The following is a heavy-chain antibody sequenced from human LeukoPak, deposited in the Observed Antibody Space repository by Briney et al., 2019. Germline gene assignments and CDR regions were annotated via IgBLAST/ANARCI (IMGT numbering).Heavy chain of an antibody. V-gene: IGHV3-23*01. CDR3: AKDTSSSRYNAPIYDYYYYMDV. CDR1: GFTFSSYA. CDR2: ISGSGGST. D-gene: IGHD1-1*01. J-gene: IGHJ6*03. Sequence: GGSLRLSCAASGFTFSSYAMSWVRQAPGKGLEWVSAISGSGGSTYYADSVKGRFTISRDNSKNTLYLQMNSLRAEDTAVYYCAKDTSSSRYNAPIYDYYYYMDVWGKGTTVTVSS.